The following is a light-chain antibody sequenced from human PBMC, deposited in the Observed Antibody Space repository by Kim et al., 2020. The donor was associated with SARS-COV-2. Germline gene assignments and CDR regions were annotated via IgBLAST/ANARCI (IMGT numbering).Light chain of an antibody. CDR1: SLRRYY. V-gene: IGLV3-19*01. Sequence: SSELTQDPAVSVALGQTVRITCQGDSLRRYYASWYQQKPGQAPILVIYGKNNRPSGIPDRFSGSSSGNTASLTITGAQAEDEADYYCNSRDSSGSYVFGT. J-gene: IGLJ1*01. CDR3: NSRDSSGSYV. CDR2: GKN.